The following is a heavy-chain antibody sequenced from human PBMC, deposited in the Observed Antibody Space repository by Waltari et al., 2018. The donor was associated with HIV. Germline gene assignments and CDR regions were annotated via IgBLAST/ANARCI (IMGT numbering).Heavy chain of an antibody. V-gene: IGHV3-30*07. Sequence: QVQLVESGGGVVQPGRSLRLSCAASGFTFSHYAMHWVRQAPGKGLEWVSTFYAGGSTYYADSVKGRFTISRDNAKNTLYLQMNSLRAEDTAVYYCARDLSSGWLVSWGQGTLVTVSS. CDR1: GFTFSHYA. CDR3: ARDLSSGWLVS. CDR2: FYAGGST. D-gene: IGHD6-19*01. J-gene: IGHJ5*01.